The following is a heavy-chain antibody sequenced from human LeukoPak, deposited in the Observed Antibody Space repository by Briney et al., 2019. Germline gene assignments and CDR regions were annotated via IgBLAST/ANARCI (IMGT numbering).Heavy chain of an antibody. D-gene: IGHD2-15*01. CDR3: GRDALVGYFSYYYMDV. CDR1: GGAITSHY. CDR2: ISNSGST. V-gene: IGHV4-59*11. J-gene: IGHJ6*03. Sequence: SEALSLTCTVSGGAITSHYWTWIRQSPVKGLEWIGDISNSGSTSYNPSLKSRVTISIDTSKNQFSLKLSSVTAADTAVYYCGRDALVGYFSYYYMDVWGKGTTVTVSS.